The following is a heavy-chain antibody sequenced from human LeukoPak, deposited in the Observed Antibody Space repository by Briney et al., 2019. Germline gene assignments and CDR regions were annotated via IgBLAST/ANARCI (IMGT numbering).Heavy chain of an antibody. D-gene: IGHD2-2*01. CDR1: GGSISSYY. Sequence: SETLSLTCTVSGGSISSYYWSWIRQPAGKGLEWIGRIYTSGSTNYNPSLKSRVTMSVDTSKNQFSLKLSSVTAADTAVYYCAREVTAAITLYYYYYYMDVWGKGTTVTVSS. CDR2: IYTSGST. J-gene: IGHJ6*03. V-gene: IGHV4-4*07. CDR3: AREVTAAITLYYYYYYMDV.